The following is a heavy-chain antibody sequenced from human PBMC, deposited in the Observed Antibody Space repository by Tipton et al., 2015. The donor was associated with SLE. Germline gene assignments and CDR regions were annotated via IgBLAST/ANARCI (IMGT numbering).Heavy chain of an antibody. D-gene: IGHD6-13*01. Sequence: TLSLTCNVSGYSITSGFHWGWIRQAPGKGLEWIATIHHDGSTYYNPSLKSRVTISVDTAQNQFSLKLSSVIVADTAVYYCVRPGDSSFDIWGQGTMVTVSS. J-gene: IGHJ3*02. CDR3: VRPGDSSFDI. CDR1: GYSITSGFH. V-gene: IGHV4-38-2*02. CDR2: IHHDGST.